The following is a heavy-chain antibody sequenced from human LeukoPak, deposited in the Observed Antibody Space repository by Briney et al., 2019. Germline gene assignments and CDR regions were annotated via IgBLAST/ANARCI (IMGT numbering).Heavy chain of an antibody. D-gene: IGHD2-2*01. CDR2: ISGSGGST. CDR3: ASVPPLGYCSSTSCLFDY. Sequence: GGSLRLSCAASGFTFSSYAMSWVRQAPGKGLEWVSAISGSGGSTYYADSVKGRFTISRDNAKNSLYLQMNSLRAEDTAVYYCASVPPLGYCSSTSCLFDYWGQGTLVTVSS. J-gene: IGHJ4*02. V-gene: IGHV3-23*01. CDR1: GFTFSSYA.